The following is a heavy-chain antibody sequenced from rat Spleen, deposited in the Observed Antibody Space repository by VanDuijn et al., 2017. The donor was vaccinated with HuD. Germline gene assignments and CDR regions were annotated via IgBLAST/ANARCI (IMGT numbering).Heavy chain of an antibody. CDR1: GFSLSNYG. Sequence: QVQLKESGPGLVKPSLTLSLTCTVSGFSLSNYGVFWVRQPSGKGLEWMGRVRYNGDTSYNSALRSRLSISRDTSKSQVFLKLNSLQNEDIATYYCVRGGNGPKDYYFDYWGQGVMVPVSS. J-gene: IGHJ2*01. D-gene: IGHD1-7*01. CDR2: VRYNGDT. CDR3: VRGGNGPKDYYFDY. V-gene: IGHV2-34*01.